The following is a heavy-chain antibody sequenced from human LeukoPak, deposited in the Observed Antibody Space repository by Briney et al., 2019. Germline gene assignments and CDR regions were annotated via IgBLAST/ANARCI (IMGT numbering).Heavy chain of an antibody. V-gene: IGHV4-59*01. CDR1: GGSISSYY. CDR2: IYYSGNT. D-gene: IGHD6-13*01. CDR3: ARGYSSSSSYFDT. J-gene: IGHJ4*02. Sequence: PSETLSLTCTVSGGSISSYYWSWIRQPPGKGLEWIGYIYYSGNTKYNPSLESRITISVDTSKNQFSLNLTSVTAADTAIYYCARGYSSSSSYFDTWGQGTLVTVSS.